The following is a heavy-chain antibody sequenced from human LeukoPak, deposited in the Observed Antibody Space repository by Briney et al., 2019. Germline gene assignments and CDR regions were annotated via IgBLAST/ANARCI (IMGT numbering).Heavy chain of an antibody. V-gene: IGHV1-46*01. CDR1: GYAFTSYY. CDR2: INPSGGST. Sequence: ASVKVSCKASGYAFTSYYMHWVRQAPGQGLEWMGIINPSGGSTSYAQKFQGRVTMTRDTSTSTVYMELSSLRSEDTAVYYCARDILPSYSGYDRTLPDYWGQGTLVTVSS. J-gene: IGHJ4*02. D-gene: IGHD5-12*01. CDR3: ARDILPSYSGYDRTLPDY.